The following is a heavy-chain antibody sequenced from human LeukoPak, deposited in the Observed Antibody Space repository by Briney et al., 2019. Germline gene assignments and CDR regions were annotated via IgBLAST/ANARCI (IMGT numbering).Heavy chain of an antibody. V-gene: IGHV3-33*01. D-gene: IGHD6-19*01. J-gene: IGHJ4*02. Sequence: GGSLRLSCAASGFTFSSYGMHWVRQAPGKGLEWVAVIWYDGSNKYYADSVKGRFTISRDNSKNTLYLQMNSLRAEDTAVYYCARKAGWYRDYFDYWGQGTLVTVSS. CDR1: GFTFSSYG. CDR2: IWYDGSNK. CDR3: ARKAGWYRDYFDY.